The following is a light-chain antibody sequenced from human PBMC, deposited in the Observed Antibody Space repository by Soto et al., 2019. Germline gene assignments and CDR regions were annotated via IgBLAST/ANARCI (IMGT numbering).Light chain of an antibody. CDR3: QQSFSTPLT. J-gene: IGKJ4*01. V-gene: IGKV1-39*01. CDR2: AAS. Sequence: DIQMTQSPSTLSGSVGDRATITCRASQTISSYLNWYQQKPGKAPKLLIFAASSLQSGVPSRFSGSGSGTDFTFTIGSLQPEDFATYFCQQSFSTPLTFGGGTKVDIK. CDR1: QTISSY.